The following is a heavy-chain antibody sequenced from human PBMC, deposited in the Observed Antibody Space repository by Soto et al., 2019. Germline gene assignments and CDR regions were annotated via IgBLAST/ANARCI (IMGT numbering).Heavy chain of an antibody. J-gene: IGHJ6*02. CDR3: ARDSGVSKGRLSGRAMDV. Sequence: TLSLTCAISGDSVCSNSAAWNWIRQSPSRGLEWLGRTYYRSKWYNDYAVSVKSRITINPDTSKNQFSLQLNSVTPEDTAVYYCARDSGVSKGRLSGRAMDVWGQGTTVTVSS. D-gene: IGHD7-27*01. V-gene: IGHV6-1*01. CDR1: GDSVCSNSAA. CDR2: TYYRSKWYN.